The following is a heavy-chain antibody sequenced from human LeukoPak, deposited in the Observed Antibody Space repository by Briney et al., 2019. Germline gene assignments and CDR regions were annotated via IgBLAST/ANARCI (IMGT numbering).Heavy chain of an antibody. CDR2: IYSGGST. Sequence: GGSLRLSCAASGFTVSSNYMSWVRQAPGKGLEWVSVIYSGGSTYYADCVKGRFTISRDNSKNTLYMQMTSLRAEDTAVYYWARSYCSGGSCYSGEDAFDIWGQGTMVTVSS. J-gene: IGHJ3*02. CDR1: GFTVSSNY. CDR3: ARSYCSGGSCYSGEDAFDI. V-gene: IGHV3-53*01. D-gene: IGHD2-15*01.